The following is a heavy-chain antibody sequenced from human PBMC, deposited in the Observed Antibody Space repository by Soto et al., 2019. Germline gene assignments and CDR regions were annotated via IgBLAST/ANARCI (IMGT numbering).Heavy chain of an antibody. CDR2: INAGNWKT. V-gene: IGHV1-3*01. J-gene: IGHJ4*02. CDR1: GYTFSNFA. Sequence: ASVKVSCKASGYTFSNFAMHWVRQAPGQRLEWMGWINAGNWKTKYSQKFQGRVTITRDTSASTAYMELSSLRSEDTAGYYCARDSRSFHYWGQGTLVTVSS. CDR3: ARDSRSFHY.